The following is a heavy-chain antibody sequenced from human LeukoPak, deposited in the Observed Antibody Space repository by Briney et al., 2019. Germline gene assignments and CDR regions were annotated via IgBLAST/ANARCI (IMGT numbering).Heavy chain of an antibody. D-gene: IGHD6-19*01. CDR2: VSGSGTAT. CDR3: AKSGGAIAVSSRPYHFDF. CDR1: GFTFSSYA. J-gene: IGHJ4*02. V-gene: IGHV3-23*01. Sequence: GGSLRLSCAASGFTFSSYAMDWVRQAPGKGLEWVSVVSGSGTATYYADSVQGRFTISRDNSKNTLYLQMSSLRAEDTAVYFCAKSGGAIAVSSRPYHFDFWGQGTLVTVSS.